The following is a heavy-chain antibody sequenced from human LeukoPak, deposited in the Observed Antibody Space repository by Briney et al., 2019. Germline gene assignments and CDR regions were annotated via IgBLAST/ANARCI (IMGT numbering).Heavy chain of an antibody. CDR3: AREIGPIQLHLWGSAFDY. J-gene: IGHJ4*02. CDR2: INPGGRST. CDR1: GYTFTDYY. Sequence: ASVKVSCKTSGYTFTDYYIHWVRQAPGQGLEWMGIINPGGRSTSYAQKFQGRVTMTRDTSTSTVYMELSSLRSEDTAVYYCAREIGPIQLHLWGSAFDYWGQGTLVTVSS. V-gene: IGHV1-46*01. D-gene: IGHD5-24*01.